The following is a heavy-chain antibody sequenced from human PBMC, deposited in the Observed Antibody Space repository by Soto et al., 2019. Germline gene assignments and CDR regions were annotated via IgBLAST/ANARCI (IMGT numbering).Heavy chain of an antibody. D-gene: IGHD6-13*01. CDR1: GYTFTSYG. Sequence: QVQLVQSGAEVKKPGASVKVSCKASGYTFTSYGISWVRQAPGQGLEWMGWISAYNGNTNYALKLQGRVTMTTDTSTSTAYIELRILRSDATAVYYCAREVHLRLRGMTGFDYWGQGTLVTVSS. CDR3: AREVHLRLRGMTGFDY. V-gene: IGHV1-18*01. J-gene: IGHJ4*02. CDR2: ISAYNGNT.